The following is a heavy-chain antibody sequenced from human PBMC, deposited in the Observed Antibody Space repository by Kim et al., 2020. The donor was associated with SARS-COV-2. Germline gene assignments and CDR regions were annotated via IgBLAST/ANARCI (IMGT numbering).Heavy chain of an antibody. Sequence: GGSLRLSCAASGFTFSSYSMNWVRQATGKGLEWVSYISSSSSTIYYADSVKGRFTISRDNAKNSLYLQMNSLRDEDTAVYYCARDRALDIVVVVAAPNAFDYWGQGTLVTVSS. D-gene: IGHD2-15*01. J-gene: IGHJ4*02. CDR1: GFTFSSYS. CDR3: ARDRALDIVVVVAAPNAFDY. V-gene: IGHV3-48*02. CDR2: ISSSSSTI.